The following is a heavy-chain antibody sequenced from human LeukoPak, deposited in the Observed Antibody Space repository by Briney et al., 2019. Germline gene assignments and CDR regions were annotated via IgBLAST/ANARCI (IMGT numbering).Heavy chain of an antibody. V-gene: IGHV4-34*01. CDR2: INHSGST. J-gene: IGHJ4*02. D-gene: IGHD6-6*01. Sequence: SETLSLTRAVYGGSFSGYYWSWIRQPPGKGLEWIGEINHSGSTNYNPSLKSRVTISVDTSKNQFSLKLSSVTAADTAVYYCARRESSSSYFDYWGQGTLVTVSS. CDR1: GGSFSGYY. CDR3: ARRESSSSYFDY.